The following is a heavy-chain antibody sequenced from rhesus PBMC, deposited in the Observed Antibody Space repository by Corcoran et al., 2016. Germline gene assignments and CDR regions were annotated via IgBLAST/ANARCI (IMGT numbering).Heavy chain of an antibody. D-gene: IGHD4-29*01. Sequence: EVQLVESGGGLVQPGGSLSLSCVASGFTFSTYWLNWFRQTPGKGLEWFSCMDASGGNTKYSDAVKGRFSVSRDNSEKTLSLQMNSLRGEDTAVYYCAKDLTGCGNIYCPLDSWGQGVLVTVSS. J-gene: IGHJ4*01. CDR3: AKDLTGCGNIYCPLDS. CDR2: MDASGGNT. V-gene: IGHV3S42*01. CDR1: GFTFSTYW.